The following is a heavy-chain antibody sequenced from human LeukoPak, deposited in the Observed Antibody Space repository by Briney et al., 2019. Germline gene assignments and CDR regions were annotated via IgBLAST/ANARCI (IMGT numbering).Heavy chain of an antibody. D-gene: IGHD5-12*01. CDR2: ITGSGSGT. CDR3: AKRNGVATIDY. J-gene: IGHJ4*02. V-gene: IGHV3-23*01. Sequence: GGSLRLSCAASGITFSSYAMSWVRQAPGKGLGGVSVITGSGSGTYYADSVKGRFTISRDNSKNTLFLQMNSLRAEDTAIYYCAKRNGVATIDYWGQGTLVTVSS. CDR1: GITFSSYA.